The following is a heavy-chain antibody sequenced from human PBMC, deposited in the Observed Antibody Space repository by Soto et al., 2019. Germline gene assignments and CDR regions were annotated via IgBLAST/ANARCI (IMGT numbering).Heavy chain of an antibody. CDR1: GGSMSAEHYH. J-gene: IGHJ6*02. CDR3: VRGDDGGDRDYSGLDV. CDR2: IHYTGRA. D-gene: IGHD2-21*02. V-gene: IGHV4-30-4*01. Sequence: QVQLQESDPGLVRPSQTLSLTCTVSGGSMSAEHYHWTWLRQPPGKGLEWIGYIHYTGRALYNPAPQSRPFMSVDTSKNSFSLKLTSVTAADTAVYFCVRGDDGGDRDYSGLDVWGQGTTVTVSS.